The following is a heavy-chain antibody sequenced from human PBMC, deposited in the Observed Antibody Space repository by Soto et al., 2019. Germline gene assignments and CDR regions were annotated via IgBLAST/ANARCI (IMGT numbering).Heavy chain of an antibody. CDR1: GGSISTYY. Sequence: QVQLQESGPGLVKPSETLSLTCTVSGGSISTYYWSWIRQPPGKGLEWIGYIYYSGSTNYNPSLKSRVTISVDTSKNQFSLKLSSVTAAHTAVYYCARANYDFLTGYYPDYFDYWGQGTLVTVSS. J-gene: IGHJ4*02. CDR3: ARANYDFLTGYYPDYFDY. CDR2: IYYSGST. D-gene: IGHD3-9*01. V-gene: IGHV4-59*01.